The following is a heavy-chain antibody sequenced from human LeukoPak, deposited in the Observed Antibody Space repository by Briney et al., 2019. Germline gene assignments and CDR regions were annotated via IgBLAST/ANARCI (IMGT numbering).Heavy chain of an antibody. CDR3: ARGRVNYDSSGYYYRPFDY. J-gene: IGHJ4*02. D-gene: IGHD3-22*01. Sequence: SETLSLTCTVSGGSISSYYWSWIRQPPGKGLEWIGYICYSGSTNYNPSLKSRVTISVDTSKNQFSLKLSSVTAADTAVYYCARGRVNYDSSGYYYRPFDYWGQGTLVTVSS. CDR1: GGSISSYY. CDR2: ICYSGST. V-gene: IGHV4-59*01.